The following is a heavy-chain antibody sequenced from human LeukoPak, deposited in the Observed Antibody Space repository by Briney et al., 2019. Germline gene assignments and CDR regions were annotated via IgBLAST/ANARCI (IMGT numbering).Heavy chain of an antibody. CDR1: GGSISSND. CDR3: ARVGVWFGELLGNWFDP. V-gene: IGHV4-4*07. Sequence: SETLSLTCTVSGGSISSNDWSWIRQPAGKGLEWIGRIYATGSTNYNPSLKSRITMSVDTSKNKLSLKLRSVTAADTAVYYCARVGVWFGELLGNWFDPWGQGTLVTVSS. CDR2: IYATGST. D-gene: IGHD3-10*01. J-gene: IGHJ5*02.